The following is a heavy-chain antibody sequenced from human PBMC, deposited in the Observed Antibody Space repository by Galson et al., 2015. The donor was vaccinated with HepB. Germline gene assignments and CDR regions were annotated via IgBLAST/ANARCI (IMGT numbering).Heavy chain of an antibody. V-gene: IGHV1-69-2*01. Sequence: VKVSCKVSGYTFTDYYMHWVQQAPGKGLEWMGLVDPEDGETIYAEKFQGRVTITADTSTDTAYMELSSLRSEDTAVYYCATRSTFIFGVVITHDYWGQGTLVTVSS. CDR3: ATRSTFIFGVVITHDY. CDR2: VDPEDGET. J-gene: IGHJ4*02. CDR1: GYTFTDYY. D-gene: IGHD3-3*02.